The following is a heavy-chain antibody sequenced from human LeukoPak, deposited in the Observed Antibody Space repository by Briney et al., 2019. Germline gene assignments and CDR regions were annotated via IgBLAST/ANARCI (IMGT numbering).Heavy chain of an antibody. J-gene: IGHJ6*02. D-gene: IGHD3-3*01. V-gene: IGHV3-15*01. CDR2: IKSKTDGGTT. CDR3: TTGDDFWSGYYTPASDV. CDR1: GFTFSNAW. Sequence: PGGSLRLSCAASGFTFSNAWMSWVRQAPGKGLEWVGRIKSKTDGGTTDYAAPVKGRFTISRDDSKNTLYLQMNSLKTEDTAVYYCTTGDDFWSGYYTPASDVWGQGTTVTVSS.